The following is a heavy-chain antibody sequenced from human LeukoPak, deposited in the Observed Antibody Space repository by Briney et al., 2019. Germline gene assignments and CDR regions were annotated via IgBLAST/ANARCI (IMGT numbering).Heavy chain of an antibody. CDR1: GFTFDDYG. J-gene: IGHJ5*02. CDR2: INWNGGST. V-gene: IGHV3-20*04. Sequence: GGSLRLSCAASGFTFDDYGMSWVRQAPGKGLEWVSGINWNGGSTGYADSVKGRFTISRDNAKNSLYLQMNSLRAEDTALYYCTRDSVWGSMVRGVIMKYNWLDPWGQGTLVTVSS. D-gene: IGHD3-10*01. CDR3: TRDSVWGSMVRGVIMKYNWLDP.